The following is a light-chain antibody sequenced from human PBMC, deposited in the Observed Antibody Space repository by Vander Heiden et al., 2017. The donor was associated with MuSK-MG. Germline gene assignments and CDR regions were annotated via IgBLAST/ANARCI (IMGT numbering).Light chain of an antibody. V-gene: IGLV3-9*01. CDR1: IIVSNN. J-gene: IGLJ1*01. Sequence: SYEVTQPLSVSGALGQTATITCGGKIIVSNNVHWYQQKPGPAPVLCIYSDSSRSSGTPGRFSGSNSATTATLTISRAQAGDDSDYYSQEVDSSGGVFGSGTRLTVL. CDR3: QEVDSSGGV. CDR2: SDS.